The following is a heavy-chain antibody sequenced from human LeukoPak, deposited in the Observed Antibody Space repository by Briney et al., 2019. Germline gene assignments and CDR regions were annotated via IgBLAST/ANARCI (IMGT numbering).Heavy chain of an antibody. CDR1: GFTFSSFG. CDR3: AKDMSRYYFDY. J-gene: IGHJ4*02. V-gene: IGHV3-30*02. CDR2: IRYDGSDK. Sequence: PGGSLRLSCAASGFTFSSFGMHWVRQAPGKGPEWVAFIRYDGSDKHYGDSVKGRFTISRDNSKNTLYLQMNSLRAEDTAVYYCAKDMSRYYFDYWGQGTLVTVSS.